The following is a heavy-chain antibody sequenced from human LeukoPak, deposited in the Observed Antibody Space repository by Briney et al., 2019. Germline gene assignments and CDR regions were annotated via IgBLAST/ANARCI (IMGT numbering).Heavy chain of an antibody. CDR1: GGSTTSHNYY. Sequence: SETLSLTCTVSGGSTTSHNYYWGWIRQPQGKGLEWIVSIRSSGSTYYNPSLKSRVTISVDTSKNQFSLKLSSVTAADTAVYYCARLSGFGELMPFDYWGQGTLVTVSS. D-gene: IGHD3-10*01. CDR2: IRSSGST. V-gene: IGHV4-39*01. CDR3: ARLSGFGELMPFDY. J-gene: IGHJ4*02.